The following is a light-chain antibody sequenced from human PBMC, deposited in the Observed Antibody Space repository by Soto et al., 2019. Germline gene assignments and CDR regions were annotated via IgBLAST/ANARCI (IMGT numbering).Light chain of an antibody. CDR3: QQSYSSPPT. CDR1: QNIFSY. V-gene: IGKV3-11*01. Sequence: EVVLTQSPATVSLSPGESATLSCRASQNIFSYLAWYQQKPGQAPRLLIYDASKRAAGIPARFSGSGSGTDFTLTISSLQPEDFATYYCQQSYSSPPTFGQGTKVEIK. CDR2: DAS. J-gene: IGKJ1*01.